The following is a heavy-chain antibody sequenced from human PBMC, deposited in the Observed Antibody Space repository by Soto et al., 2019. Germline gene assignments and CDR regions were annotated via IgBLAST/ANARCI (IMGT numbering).Heavy chain of an antibody. CDR1: GFTFSSYA. CDR2: ISYDGSNK. CDR3: ARDPGDCSGGSCYVDY. D-gene: IGHD2-15*01. J-gene: IGHJ4*02. V-gene: IGHV3-30-3*01. Sequence: GGSLRLSCAASGFTFSSYAMHWVRQAPGKGLEWVAVISYDGSNKYYADSVKGRFTISRDNSKNTLYLQMNSLRAEDTAVYYCARDPGDCSGGSCYVDYWGQGTLVTVSS.